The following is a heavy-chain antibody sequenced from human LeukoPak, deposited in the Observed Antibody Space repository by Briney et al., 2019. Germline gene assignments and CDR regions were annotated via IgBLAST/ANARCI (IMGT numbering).Heavy chain of an antibody. CDR1: GGSISSGGYY. CDR2: IYYSGST. Sequence: SQTLSLTCTVSGGSISSGGYYWSWIRQHPGKGLEWIGYIYYSGSTYYNPSLKSRVTISVDTSKNQFSLKLSSVTAADAAVYYCARGRGTASDYWGQGTLVTVSS. V-gene: IGHV4-31*03. J-gene: IGHJ4*02. CDR3: ARGRGTASDY. D-gene: IGHD6-13*01.